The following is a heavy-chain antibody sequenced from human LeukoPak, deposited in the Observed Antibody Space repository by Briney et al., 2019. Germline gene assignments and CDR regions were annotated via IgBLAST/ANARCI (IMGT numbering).Heavy chain of an antibody. V-gene: IGHV4-4*07. J-gene: IGHJ5*02. Sequence: SETLSLTCTVSGGSINSYYWSWIRQPAGKGLEWIGRIFSSGNTIDNPSLQSRVTMSVNTSTNQSSLRLNSVTAADTAVYYCARSPHRLIGHWFDPWGQGTLVTVSS. D-gene: IGHD3-16*01. CDR3: ARSPHRLIGHWFDP. CDR1: GGSINSYY. CDR2: IFSSGNT.